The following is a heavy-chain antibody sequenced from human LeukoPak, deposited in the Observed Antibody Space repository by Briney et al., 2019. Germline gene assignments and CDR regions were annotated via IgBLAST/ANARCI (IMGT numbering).Heavy chain of an antibody. CDR3: GGGYSLGPYCRDV. J-gene: IGHJ6*02. CDR2: ISDRGGST. D-gene: IGHD2-15*01. CDR1: WIHIRYYG. Sequence: GGSLRPSLSAAWIHIRYYGQELGRQASGKGLEYVSAISDRGGSTYYADSVKGRFTNAQHHHKNTPYIQNPRIRACGPAVYFCGGGYSLGPYCRDVGGQGTAVTVSS. V-gene: IGHV3-64*05.